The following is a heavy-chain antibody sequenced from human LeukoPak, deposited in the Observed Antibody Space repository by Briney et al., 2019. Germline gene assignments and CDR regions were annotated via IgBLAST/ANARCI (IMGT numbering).Heavy chain of an antibody. J-gene: IGHJ5*02. CDR1: GGTFSSYA. CDR3: ARRSIAAAGNWFDP. CDR2: IIPIFGTA. D-gene: IGHD6-13*01. Sequence: SVKVSCKASGGTFSSYAISWVRQAPGQGLKWMGGIIPIFGTANYAQKFQGRVTITADESTSTAYMELSSLRSEDTAVYYCARRSIAAAGNWFDPWGQGTLVTVSS. V-gene: IGHV1-69*13.